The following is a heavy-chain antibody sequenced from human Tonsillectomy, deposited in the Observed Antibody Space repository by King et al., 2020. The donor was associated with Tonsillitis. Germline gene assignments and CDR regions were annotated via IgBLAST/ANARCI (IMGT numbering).Heavy chain of an antibody. Sequence: VQLVESGGGLVKPGGSLRLSCAASGFTFSNAWMSWVRQAPGKGLEWVGRIKSKTDGGTTDYAAPVKGRFTISRDDSKNTLYLQMNSLKTEDTAVYYCTPGLGRGANDYWGQGTLVTVSS. V-gene: IGHV3-15*01. J-gene: IGHJ4*02. CDR2: IKSKTDGGTT. D-gene: IGHD1-26*01. CDR3: TPGLGRGANDY. CDR1: GFTFSNAW.